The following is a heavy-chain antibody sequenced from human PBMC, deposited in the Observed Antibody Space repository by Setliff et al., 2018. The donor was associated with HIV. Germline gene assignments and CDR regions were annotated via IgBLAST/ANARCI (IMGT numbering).Heavy chain of an antibody. J-gene: IGHJ4*01. CDR2: INHSGST. D-gene: IGHD3-3*01. V-gene: IGHV4-39*02. CDR3: ARGRDYTGSWFRPFYLDF. Sequence: SETLSLTCTVSGGSISSGGYYWSWIRQHPGKGLEWLGEINHSGSTAYNLALESRVSMSIDTSKNQFSLKLTSVTAADTAIYYCARGRDYTGSWFRPFYLDFWGHGNLVTVSS. CDR1: GGSISSGGYY.